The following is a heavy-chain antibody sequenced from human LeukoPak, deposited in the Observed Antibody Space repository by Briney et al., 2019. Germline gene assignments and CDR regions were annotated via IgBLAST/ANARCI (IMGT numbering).Heavy chain of an antibody. Sequence: GGSLRLSCAASGFPFTNYWMIWVRQAPGKRPEWVGNINQDGSETNYVDSVKGRFSMSRDNAKTSLYLQMNSLRAEDTAVYYCAADRKVGAGVPRFDYWGQGALVTVPS. CDR3: AADRKVGAGVPRFDY. D-gene: IGHD1-26*01. CDR2: INQDGSET. J-gene: IGHJ4*02. CDR1: GFPFTNYW. V-gene: IGHV3-7*01.